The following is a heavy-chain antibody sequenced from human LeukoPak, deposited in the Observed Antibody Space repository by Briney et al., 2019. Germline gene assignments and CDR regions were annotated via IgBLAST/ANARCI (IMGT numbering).Heavy chain of an antibody. CDR1: GYTLAELS. J-gene: IGHJ4*02. Sequence: ASVKVSCKVSGYTLAELSVHWVRQAPGKGVEWMGGFDAEDGETIYAQKFQGRVTMTEDTSTDTAYMELSSLTSEDTAVYYCATDGNYYDSSGYYKRWGQGTLVTVSS. CDR2: FDAEDGET. D-gene: IGHD3-22*01. V-gene: IGHV1-24*01. CDR3: ATDGNYYDSSGYYKR.